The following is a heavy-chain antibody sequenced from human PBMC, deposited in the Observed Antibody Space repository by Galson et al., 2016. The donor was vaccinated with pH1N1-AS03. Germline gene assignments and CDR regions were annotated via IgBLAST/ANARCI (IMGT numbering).Heavy chain of an antibody. CDR3: AGYHGVGNGAFDI. V-gene: IGHV1-69*13. D-gene: IGHD3-10*01. J-gene: IGHJ3*02. Sequence: SVKVSCKASGGTFNNFAISWVRQAPGQGLEWLGRIILVFGTTNYAQKFQGRVMITAAESTSTAYMELSSLRFDDTAVYYCAGYHGVGNGAFDIRGRGTLVTVTS. CDR1: GGTFNNFA. CDR2: IILVFGTT.